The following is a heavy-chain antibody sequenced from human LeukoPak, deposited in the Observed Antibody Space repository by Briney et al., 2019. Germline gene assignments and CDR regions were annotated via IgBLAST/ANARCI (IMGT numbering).Heavy chain of an antibody. V-gene: IGHV3-21*01. J-gene: IGHJ4*02. CDR3: ARDGVWSGPFDY. D-gene: IGHD3-10*02. Sequence: GGSLRLSCAASGFTFSSYEMNWVRQAPGKGLEWVSSISSSSSFIYYADSMKGRFTISRDNAKNSLYLQMNSLRAEDTAVYYRARDGVWSGPFDYWGQGTLVTVSS. CDR1: GFTFSSYE. CDR2: ISSSSSFI.